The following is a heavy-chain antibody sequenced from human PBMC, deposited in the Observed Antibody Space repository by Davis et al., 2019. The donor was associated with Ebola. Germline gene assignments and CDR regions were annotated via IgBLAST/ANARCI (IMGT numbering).Heavy chain of an antibody. D-gene: IGHD3-3*01. V-gene: IGHV3-23*01. CDR1: GFTFSSYA. CDR2: ISVSGGIT. Sequence: GGSLRLSCAASGFTFSSYAMTWVRQAPGKGLEWVSAISVSGGITYYADSVKGRFTISRDNSKKTLYLQMNSLRAEDTAVYYCAKSGLSFGVVKYHYGMDVWGKGTTVTVSS. CDR3: AKSGLSFGVVKYHYGMDV. J-gene: IGHJ6*04.